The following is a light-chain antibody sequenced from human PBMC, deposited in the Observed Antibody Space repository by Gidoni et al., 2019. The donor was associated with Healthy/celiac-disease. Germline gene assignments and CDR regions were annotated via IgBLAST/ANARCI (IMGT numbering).Light chain of an antibody. J-gene: IGLJ2*01. Sequence: QSVLTQPPSASGTPGQRVTISCSGSSSNIGSNYVYWYQQLPGTAPKLLIYRNNPRPPVVPDRFSGSKSGTSASLGISGARPEDEADYYGAGWDDRLSGPVFGGGTKLTVL. CDR1: SSNIGSNY. CDR3: AGWDDRLSGPV. CDR2: RNN. V-gene: IGLV1-47*01.